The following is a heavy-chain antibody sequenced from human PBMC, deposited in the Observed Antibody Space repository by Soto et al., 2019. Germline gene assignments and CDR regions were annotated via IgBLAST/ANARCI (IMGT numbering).Heavy chain of an antibody. Sequence: QVQLQQWGAGLLKPSETLSLTCAVYGGSFSGYYWSWIRQPPGKGLEWIGEINHSGSTNYNPSLKSRVTISVDTSKNQFSLKLSSVTAADTAVYYCARGGIAVAYNWFDPWGQGTLVTVSS. V-gene: IGHV4-34*01. D-gene: IGHD6-19*01. CDR3: ARGGIAVAYNWFDP. CDR2: INHSGST. CDR1: GGSFSGYY. J-gene: IGHJ5*02.